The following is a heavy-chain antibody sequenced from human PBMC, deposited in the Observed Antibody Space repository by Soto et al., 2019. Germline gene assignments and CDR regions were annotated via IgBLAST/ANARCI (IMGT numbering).Heavy chain of an antibody. CDR3: ARDLRFNGSGSYYNGMDV. V-gene: IGHV3-66*01. Sequence: GGSLRLSCAASGFTVSSNYMSWVRQAPGKGLEWVSVIYSGGSTYYADSVKDRFTISRHNSKNTLYLQMNSLRAEDTAVYYCARDLRFNGSGSYYNGMDVWGQGTTVTVSS. CDR2: IYSGGST. J-gene: IGHJ6*02. D-gene: IGHD3-10*01. CDR1: GFTVSSNY.